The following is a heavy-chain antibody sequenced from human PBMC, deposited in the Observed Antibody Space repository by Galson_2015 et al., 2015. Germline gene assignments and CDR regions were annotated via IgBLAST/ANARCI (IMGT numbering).Heavy chain of an antibody. CDR1: GYTFTSYA. Sequence: QSGAEVKKPGESLKVSCKASGYTFTSYAMHWVRQAPGQRLEWMGWINAGNGNTKYSQKFQGRVTITRDTSASTAYMELSSLRSEDTAVYYCARGGVEGGYYYYYGMDVWGQGTTVTVSS. D-gene: IGHD2-21*01. CDR2: INAGNGNT. CDR3: ARGGVEGGYYYYYGMDV. J-gene: IGHJ6*02. V-gene: IGHV1-3*01.